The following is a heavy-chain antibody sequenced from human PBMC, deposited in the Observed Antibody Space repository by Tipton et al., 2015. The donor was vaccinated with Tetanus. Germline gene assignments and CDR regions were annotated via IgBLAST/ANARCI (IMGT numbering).Heavy chain of an antibody. CDR1: GFTFSGFA. V-gene: IGHV3-23*01. CDR3: AKRFRRGWGGDFDY. J-gene: IGHJ4*02. Sequence: SLRLSCAASGFTFSGFAMSWVRQAPGKGLEWVSGISDGGDSTFYADSVKGRFTISRDNSKNTLYLQMNSLRAEDTALYYCAKRFRRGWGGDFDYWDQGTLVTVSS. D-gene: IGHD6-19*01. CDR2: ISDGGDST.